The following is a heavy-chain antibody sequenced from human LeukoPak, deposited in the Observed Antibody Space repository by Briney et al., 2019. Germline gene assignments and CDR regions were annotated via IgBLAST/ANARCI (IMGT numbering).Heavy chain of an antibody. Sequence: PSETLSLTCTVSGGSISSYCWSWIRQPPGKGLEWIGYIYYSGSTNYNPSLKSRVTISVDTSKNQFSLKLSSVTAADTAVYYCARVVGYCSSTSCYKNYYYYGMDVWGKGTTVTVSS. D-gene: IGHD2-2*02. CDR2: IYYSGST. V-gene: IGHV4-59*01. J-gene: IGHJ6*04. CDR1: GGSISSYC. CDR3: ARVVGYCSSTSCYKNYYYYGMDV.